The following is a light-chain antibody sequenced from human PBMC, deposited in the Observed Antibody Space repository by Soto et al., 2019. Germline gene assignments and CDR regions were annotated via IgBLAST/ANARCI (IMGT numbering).Light chain of an antibody. J-gene: IGKJ1*01. Sequence: DIQMTQSPSTLSASVGDRVTITCRAREGISSWLAWYQQKPGKAPKLLIYDASSLESGVPSRFSGSGSGTEFALTISRLQPDDFATYYCQHYNTYSVTFGQGTKVEIK. V-gene: IGKV1-5*01. CDR1: EGISSW. CDR3: QHYNTYSVT. CDR2: DAS.